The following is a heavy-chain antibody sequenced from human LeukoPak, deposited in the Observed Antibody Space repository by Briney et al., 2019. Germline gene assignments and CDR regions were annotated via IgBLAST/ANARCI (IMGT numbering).Heavy chain of an antibody. CDR1: GFTFSNYA. J-gene: IGHJ3*02. Sequence: GRSLRLSCAASGFTFSNYAMYCVRQAPGKGLEWVAVISYDGSNRYYADSVKGRFTISRDNSKNTLYLQMNSLRAEDTAVYYCRNDITMTVVDAFAIWGQGTVVTVSS. CDR2: ISYDGSNR. D-gene: IGHD3-22*01. V-gene: IGHV3-30*04. CDR3: RNDITMTVVDAFAI.